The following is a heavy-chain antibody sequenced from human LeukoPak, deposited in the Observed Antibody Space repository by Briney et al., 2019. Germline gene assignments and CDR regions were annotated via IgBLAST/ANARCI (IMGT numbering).Heavy chain of an antibody. CDR3: ARAGVRVKGAFDI. D-gene: IGHD3-10*01. V-gene: IGHV3-66*02. CDR2: IYSGGST. J-gene: IGHJ3*02. Sequence: GGSLRLSCAASGFTVSSNYMSLVRQAPGKGLEWVSVIYSGGSTYYADSVKGRFTISRDNSKNTLYLQMNSLRAEDTAVYYCARAGVRVKGAFDIWGQGTMVTVSS. CDR1: GFTVSSNY.